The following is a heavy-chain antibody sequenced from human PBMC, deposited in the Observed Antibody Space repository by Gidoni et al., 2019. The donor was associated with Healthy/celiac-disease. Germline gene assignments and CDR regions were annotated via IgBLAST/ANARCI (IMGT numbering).Heavy chain of an antibody. CDR2: ISWNSGSI. V-gene: IGHV3-9*01. CDR1: GFTFDDYA. Sequence: EVQLVESGGGLVQPGRSLRLSCAASGFTFDDYAMHWVRQAPGKGLEWVSGISWNSGSIGYADSVKGRFTISRDNAKNSLYLQMNSRRAEDTALYYCAKDRNYYDSSGYLDYWGQGTLVTVSS. CDR3: AKDRNYYDSSGYLDY. J-gene: IGHJ4*02. D-gene: IGHD3-22*01.